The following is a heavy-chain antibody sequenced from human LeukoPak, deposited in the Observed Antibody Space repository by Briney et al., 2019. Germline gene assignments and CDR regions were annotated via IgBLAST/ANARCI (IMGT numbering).Heavy chain of an antibody. Sequence: PGGSLRLSCAASGFTFSSYSMNWVRQAPGKGLEWVSSISSSSSYIYYADSVKGRFTISRDNAKNSLYLQMNSLRAEDTAVYYCARVAPAGKSFDIWGQGTMVTVSS. CDR1: GFTFSSYS. V-gene: IGHV3-21*01. J-gene: IGHJ3*02. CDR3: ARVAPAGKSFDI. D-gene: IGHD2-2*01. CDR2: ISSSSSYI.